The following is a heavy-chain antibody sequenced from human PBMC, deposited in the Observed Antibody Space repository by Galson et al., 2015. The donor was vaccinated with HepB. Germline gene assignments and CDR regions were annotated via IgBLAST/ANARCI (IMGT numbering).Heavy chain of an antibody. V-gene: IGHV1-8*01. CDR1: GYTFSSYD. D-gene: IGHD6-6*01. Sequence: SVKVSCKASGYTFSSYDINWVRQATGQGLEWMGWMNPNSGNTGYAQKFQGRVTMARNTSISTAYLELSSLRSEDTALYYCARRRRPLSKYSSSSGEFDNWGQGTLVTVSS. CDR2: MNPNSGNT. CDR3: ARRRRPLSKYSSSSGEFDN. J-gene: IGHJ4*02.